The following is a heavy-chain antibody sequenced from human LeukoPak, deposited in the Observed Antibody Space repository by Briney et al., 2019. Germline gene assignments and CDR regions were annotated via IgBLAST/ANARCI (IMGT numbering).Heavy chain of an antibody. J-gene: IGHJ4*02. CDR1: GFTFSSDW. Sequence: GGSLRLSCAASGFTFSSDWMTWVRQAPGKGLEWVSAISGSGGSTYYADSVKGRFTISRDNSKNTLYLQMNSLRAEDTAVYYCAKDGGPYDSSGYFDYWGQGTLVTVSS. D-gene: IGHD3-22*01. CDR2: ISGSGGST. V-gene: IGHV3-23*01. CDR3: AKDGGPYDSSGYFDY.